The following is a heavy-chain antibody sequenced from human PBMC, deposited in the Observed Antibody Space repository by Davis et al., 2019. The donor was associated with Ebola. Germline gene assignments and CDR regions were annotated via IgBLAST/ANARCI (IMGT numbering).Heavy chain of an antibody. CDR3: ARDYDILTGYELLYYYYGMDV. D-gene: IGHD3-9*01. V-gene: IGHV3-30*03. CDR2: ISYDGSNK. Sequence: GESLKISCAASGFTFSSYGMHWVRQAPGKGLEWVAVISYDGSNKYYADSVKGRFTISRDNSKNTLYLQMNSLRAEDTAVYYCARDYDILTGYELLYYYYGMDVWGQGTTVTVSS. J-gene: IGHJ6*02. CDR1: GFTFSSYG.